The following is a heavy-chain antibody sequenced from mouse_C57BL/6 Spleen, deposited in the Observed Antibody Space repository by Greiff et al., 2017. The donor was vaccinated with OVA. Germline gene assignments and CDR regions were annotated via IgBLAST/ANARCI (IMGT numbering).Heavy chain of an antibody. Sequence: QVQLQQSGPELVKPGASVKISCKASGYAFSSSWMNWVKQRPGKGLEWIGRIYPGDGDTNYNGKFKGKATLTADKSSSTAYMQLSSLTSEDSAVYFCASGGGSTFLAMDYWGQGTSVTVSS. D-gene: IGHD1-1*01. V-gene: IGHV1-82*01. CDR3: ASGGGSTFLAMDY. CDR2: IYPGDGDT. J-gene: IGHJ4*01. CDR1: GYAFSSSW.